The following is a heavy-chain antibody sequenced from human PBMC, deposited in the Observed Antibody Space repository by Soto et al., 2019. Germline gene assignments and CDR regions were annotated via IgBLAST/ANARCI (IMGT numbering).Heavy chain of an antibody. D-gene: IGHD1-1*01. CDR3: ARDEAYKWNDGGWFDP. CDR2: ISAYNGNT. V-gene: IGHV1-18*01. CDR1: GYTFTSYG. J-gene: IGHJ5*02. Sequence: QVQLVQSGAEVKKPGASVKVSCKASGYTFTSYGISWVRQASGQGLEWMGWISAYNGNTKYAQKLQGRVTMTTDTSTSTAYMELRSLSSDDTAVYYCARDEAYKWNDGGWFDPWGQGTLVTVSS.